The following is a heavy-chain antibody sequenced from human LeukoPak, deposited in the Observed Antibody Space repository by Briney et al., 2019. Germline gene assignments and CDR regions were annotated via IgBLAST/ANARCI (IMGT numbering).Heavy chain of an antibody. CDR2: ISGSGGST. CDR1: GFTFSSYA. D-gene: IGHD3-22*01. J-gene: IGHJ4*02. V-gene: IGHV3-23*01. CDR3: AKQDGGTYYYDSSGYSFDY. Sequence: GGSLRLSCAASGFTFSSYAMSWVRQAPGKGLEWVSAISGSGGSTYYADSVKGRFTISRDNSKNTLYLQMNSLRAEDTAAYYCAKQDGGTYYYDSSGYSFDYWGQGTLVTVSS.